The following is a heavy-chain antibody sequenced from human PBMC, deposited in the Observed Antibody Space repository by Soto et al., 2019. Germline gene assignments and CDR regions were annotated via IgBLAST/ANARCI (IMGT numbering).Heavy chain of an antibody. Sequence: ASVKVSCKASGYTFTSYGISWVRQAPGQGLEWMGWISAYNGNTNYAQKLQGRVTMTTDTSTSTADMELRSLRSDDTAVYYCAGDCDGGACSSGWIDFDYWGKGTLVRVSS. V-gene: IGHV1-18*01. D-gene: IGHD6-19*01. CDR3: AGDCDGGACSSGWIDFDY. CDR1: GYTFTSYG. CDR2: ISAYNGNT. J-gene: IGHJ4*02.